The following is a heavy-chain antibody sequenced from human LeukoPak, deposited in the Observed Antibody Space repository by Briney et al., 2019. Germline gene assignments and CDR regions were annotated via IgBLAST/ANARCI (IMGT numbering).Heavy chain of an antibody. D-gene: IGHD6-19*01. Sequence: ASVKVSCKVSGDTPFELSIHWVRQAPGKGPEWMGTFDPEDGEAIYAQKFQGRVTITRDTSASTAHMELSSLRSEDTAVYYCARNLVGKTDFDYWGQGTLVTVSS. CDR1: GDTPFELS. CDR3: ARNLVGKTDFDY. J-gene: IGHJ4*02. CDR2: FDPEDGEA. V-gene: IGHV1-24*01.